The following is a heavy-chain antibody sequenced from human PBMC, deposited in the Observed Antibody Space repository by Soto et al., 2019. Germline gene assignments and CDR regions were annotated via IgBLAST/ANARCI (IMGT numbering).Heavy chain of an antibody. J-gene: IGHJ5*02. CDR2: ISSSGSTI. D-gene: IGHD3-10*01. Sequence: GGSLRLSCAASGFTFSDYYMSWIRQAPGKGLEWVSYISSSGSTIYCADSVKGRFTISRDNAKNSLYLQMNSLRAEDTAVYYCARNLYGSGSYYNPIWFDPWGQGTLVTVSS. CDR1: GFTFSDYY. V-gene: IGHV3-11*01. CDR3: ARNLYGSGSYYNPIWFDP.